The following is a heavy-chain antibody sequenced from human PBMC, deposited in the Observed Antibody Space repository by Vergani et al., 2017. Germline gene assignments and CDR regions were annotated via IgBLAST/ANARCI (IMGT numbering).Heavy chain of an antibody. J-gene: IGHJ4*02. CDR1: GYTFTSYG. V-gene: IGHV1-69*04. D-gene: IGHD6-19*01. Sequence: QVQLVQSGAEVKKPGASVKVSCKASGYTFTSYGISWVRQAPGQGLEWMGRIIPILGIANYAQKFQGRVTITADKSTSTAYMELSSLRSADTAVYYCARAAVAGRIDYWGQGTLVTVSS. CDR3: ARAAVAGRIDY. CDR2: IIPILGIA.